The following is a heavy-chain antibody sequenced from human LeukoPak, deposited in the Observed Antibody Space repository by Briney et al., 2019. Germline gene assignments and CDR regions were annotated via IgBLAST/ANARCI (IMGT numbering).Heavy chain of an antibody. Sequence: SETLSLTCTVSGGSISSSSYYWGWIRQPPGKGLEWIGSIYYSGSTYYNPSLKSRVTISVDTSKNQFSLRLSSVTAADTAVYYCARVGRYSGSYGLDYWGQGTLVTVSS. J-gene: IGHJ4*02. CDR3: ARVGRYSGSYGLDY. CDR1: GGSISSSSYY. V-gene: IGHV4-39*01. CDR2: IYYSGST. D-gene: IGHD1-26*01.